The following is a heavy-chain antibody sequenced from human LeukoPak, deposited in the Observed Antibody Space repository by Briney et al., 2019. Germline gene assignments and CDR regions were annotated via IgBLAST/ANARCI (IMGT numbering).Heavy chain of an antibody. CDR1: GGSISSSSYY. J-gene: IGHJ5*02. D-gene: IGHD2-2*01. CDR2: IYYSGST. Sequence: SETLSLTCTVSGGSISSSSYYWGWIRQPPGKGLEWIGSIYYSGSTYYNPSLKSRVTISVGTSKNQFSLKLSSVTAADTAVYYCARDYVVVPAVPPYNWFDPWGQGTLVTVSS. V-gene: IGHV4-39*07. CDR3: ARDYVVVPAVPPYNWFDP.